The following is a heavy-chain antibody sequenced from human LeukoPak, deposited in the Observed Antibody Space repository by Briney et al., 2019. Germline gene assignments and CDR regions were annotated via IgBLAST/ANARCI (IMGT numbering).Heavy chain of an antibody. V-gene: IGHV1-8*03. CDR1: GYTFTSYD. CDR2: MNPNSGNT. CDR3: ASGLRIAVPFPGS. J-gene: IGHJ5*02. Sequence: GASVKVSCKASGYTFTSYDINWVRQATGQGLEWMGWMNPNSGNTGYAQKFQGRVTITRNTSISTAYMDLSSLSSEATAVYYCASGLRIAVPFPGSWGQGTLVTVSS. D-gene: IGHD6-19*01.